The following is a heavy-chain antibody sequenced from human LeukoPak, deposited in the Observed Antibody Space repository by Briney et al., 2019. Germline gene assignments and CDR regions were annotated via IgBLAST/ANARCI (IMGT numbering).Heavy chain of an antibody. CDR3: ARYVVYGSGKYYFDY. J-gene: IGHJ4*02. V-gene: IGHV4-39*01. CDR2: INYSGST. CDR1: GGSVSSTTYF. D-gene: IGHD3-10*01. Sequence: SETLSLTCTVSGGSVSSTTYFWSSMRQPPGKGLKWIASINYSGSTYYNPSLKSRVTISVDTSDNQFSLKLSSVTAADTAVYYCARYVVYGSGKYYFDYWGQGTLVTVSS.